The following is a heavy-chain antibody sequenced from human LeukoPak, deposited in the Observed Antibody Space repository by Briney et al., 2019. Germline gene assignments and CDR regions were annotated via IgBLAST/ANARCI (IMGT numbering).Heavy chain of an antibody. CDR2: IWYDGSNK. CDR1: GFTFSSYG. J-gene: IGHJ4*02. Sequence: GGSLRLSCAASGFTFSSYGMHWVRQAPGKGLEWVAVIWYDGSNKYYADSVKGRFTISRDNSKNTLYLQTNSLRAEDTAVYYCARYLLYGSGSHGGYWGQGTLVTVSS. CDR3: ARYLLYGSGSHGGY. D-gene: IGHD3-10*01. V-gene: IGHV3-33*01.